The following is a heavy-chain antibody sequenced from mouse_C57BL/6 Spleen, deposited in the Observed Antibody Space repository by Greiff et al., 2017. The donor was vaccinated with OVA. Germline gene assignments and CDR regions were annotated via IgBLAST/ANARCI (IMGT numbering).Heavy chain of an antibody. Sequence: VQLQQSGAELAKPGASVKLSCKASGYTFTSYWMHWVKQRPGQGLEWIGYINPSSGYIKYNQKFKDKATLTADKSSSTACMQLSSLTYEDSAVYYCASPYSNYVRDAMDYWGQGTSVTVSS. J-gene: IGHJ4*01. CDR1: GYTFTSYW. CDR3: ASPYSNYVRDAMDY. CDR2: INPSSGYI. V-gene: IGHV1-7*01. D-gene: IGHD2-5*01.